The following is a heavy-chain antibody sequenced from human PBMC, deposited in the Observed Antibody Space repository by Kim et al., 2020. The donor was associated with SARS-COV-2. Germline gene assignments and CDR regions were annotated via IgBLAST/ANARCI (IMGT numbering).Heavy chain of an antibody. V-gene: IGHV5-51*01. CDR1: EFSFTTYW. Sequence: GESLKISCQGSEFSFTTYWIVWVRQTPGKGLEWMGIIRPGNSDTRYSPSFQGQVTISADTSISTAFLLLSSLKPSDSAMYYCARTNVEISWFGELGPMDVWGQGPWVTVSS. D-gene: IGHD3-10*01. CDR2: IRPGNSDT. CDR3: ARTNVEISWFGELGPMDV. J-gene: IGHJ6*02.